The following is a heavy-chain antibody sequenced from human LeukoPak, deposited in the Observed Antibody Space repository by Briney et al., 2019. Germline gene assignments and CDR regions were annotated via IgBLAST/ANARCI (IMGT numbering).Heavy chain of an antibody. CDR1: GGSFSGYY. CDR2: INHSGST. J-gene: IGHJ6*03. Sequence: KPSETLSLTCAVYGGSFSGYYWSWIRQPPGKGLEWIGEINHSGSTNYNPSLKSRVTISVDTSKNQFSLKLSSVTAADTAVYYCARDLGIAAAEDYYYYYMDVWGKGTTVTISS. D-gene: IGHD6-13*01. V-gene: IGHV4-34*01. CDR3: ARDLGIAAAEDYYYYYMDV.